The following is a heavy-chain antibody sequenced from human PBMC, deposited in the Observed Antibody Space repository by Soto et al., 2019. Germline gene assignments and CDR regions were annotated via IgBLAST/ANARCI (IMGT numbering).Heavy chain of an antibody. J-gene: IGHJ1*01. CDR2: INPIFGTA. D-gene: IGHD4-4*01. Sequence: QVQLVRSGAEVKKPGSSVKVSCKASGGTFSTYPISWVRQAPGQGLEWMGGINPIFGTANYAQKLQGRVTITADESTTTAYMQLSSLRSDDTAVYYCARLRASNYEAYQHWGQGTLVTVSS. CDR1: GGTFSTYP. V-gene: IGHV1-69*12. CDR3: ARLRASNYEAYQH.